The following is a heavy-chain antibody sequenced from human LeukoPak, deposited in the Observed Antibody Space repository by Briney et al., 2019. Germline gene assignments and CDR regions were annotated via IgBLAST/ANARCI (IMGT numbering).Heavy chain of an antibody. CDR1: GFTFSSYA. D-gene: IGHD2-15*01. Sequence: PGGSLRLSCAASGFTFSSYAMSWVRQAPGKGLEWVSAISGSGGSTYYADSVEGRFTISRDNSKNTMYLQMNSLRAEDTAVYYCAKDRHHANYYCSGGSCFLYWGQGTLVTVSS. CDR2: ISGSGGST. J-gene: IGHJ4*02. CDR3: AKDRHHANYYCSGGSCFLY. V-gene: IGHV3-23*01.